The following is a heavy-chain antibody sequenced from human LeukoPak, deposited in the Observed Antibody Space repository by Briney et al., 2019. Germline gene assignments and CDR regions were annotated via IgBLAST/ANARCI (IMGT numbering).Heavy chain of an antibody. CDR1: GFSFDDYA. Sequence: QAGGSLRLSCAASGFSFDDYAMHWVRQASGKGLEWVSGIGWNGGGIVYADSVRGRFTISRDNARNSLSLQMNSLRAEDTGIYYCSRSSVAVAWNWGQGTLVSVSS. V-gene: IGHV3-9*01. J-gene: IGHJ4*02. D-gene: IGHD6-19*01. CDR2: IGWNGGGI. CDR3: SRSSVAVAWN.